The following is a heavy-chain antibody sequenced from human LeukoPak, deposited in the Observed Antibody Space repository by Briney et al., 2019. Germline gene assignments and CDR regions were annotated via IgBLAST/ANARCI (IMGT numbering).Heavy chain of an antibody. V-gene: IGHV1-69*05. D-gene: IGHD4-17*01. Sequence: GASVKVSCKASGGTFSSYAISWVRQAPGQGLEWMGGIIPIFGTANYAQKFQGRVTITTDESTSTAYMELSSLRSEDTAVYYCATPSGRYGDYPGGYYYYMDVWGKGTTVTVSS. CDR1: GGTFSSYA. CDR2: IIPIFGTA. J-gene: IGHJ6*03. CDR3: ATPSGRYGDYPGGYYYYMDV.